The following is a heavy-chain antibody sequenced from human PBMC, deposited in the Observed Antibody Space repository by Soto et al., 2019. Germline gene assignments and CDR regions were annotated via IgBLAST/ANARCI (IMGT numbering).Heavy chain of an antibody. D-gene: IGHD6-19*01. CDR2: ISYDGSNR. J-gene: IGHJ4*02. V-gene: IGHV3-30-3*01. CDR1: GLTLSNYA. Sequence: QVQLVESGGGVVQPGRSLRLSCAASGLTLSNYAMHWVRQAPGKGLEWVAVISYDGSNRYYADSVKGRFTISRDNSKNTLYLQKNSLRAEDTALYYCARVTQAVAADYWGQGTLVTVSS. CDR3: ARVTQAVAADY.